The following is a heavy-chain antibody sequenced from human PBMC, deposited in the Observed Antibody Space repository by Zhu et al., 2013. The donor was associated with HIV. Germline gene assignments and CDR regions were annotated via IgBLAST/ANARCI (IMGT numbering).Heavy chain of an antibody. V-gene: IGHV1-69*01. Sequence: QVQLVQSGAEVKKPGSSVKVSCKASGGTFSSYAISWVRQAPGQGLEWMGGIIPMFGTANYAQKFQGRVTITADESTSTAYMQLSSLRSEDTAVYYCARDRFALGSTTHFDYWGQGTLVTVSS. CDR2: IIPMFGTA. J-gene: IGHJ4*02. CDR3: ARDRFALGSTTHFDY. CDR1: GGTFSSYA. D-gene: IGHD1-7*01.